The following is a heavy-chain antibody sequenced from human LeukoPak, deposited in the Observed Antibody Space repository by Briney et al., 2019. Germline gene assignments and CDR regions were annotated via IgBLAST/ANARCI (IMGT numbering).Heavy chain of an antibody. V-gene: IGHV4-30-2*01. CDR1: GGSTSSGGYS. CDR2: IYHSGST. CDR3: ASLAVVVPAAMI. Sequence: SQTLSLTCAVSGGSTSSGGYSWSWIRQPPGTGLEWIGYIYHSGSTYYNPSLKSRVTISVDRSKNQFSLKLSSVTAADTAVYYCASLAVVVPAAMIWGQGTLVTVSS. D-gene: IGHD2-2*01. J-gene: IGHJ4*02.